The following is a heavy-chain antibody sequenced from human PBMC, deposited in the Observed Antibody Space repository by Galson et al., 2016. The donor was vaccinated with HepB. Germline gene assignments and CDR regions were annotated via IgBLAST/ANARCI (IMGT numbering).Heavy chain of an antibody. Sequence: SLRLSCAASGFTFSSYNMNWVRQAPGKGLEWVSTITGSGVSSYYADSVKGRFTISRDNSKNNAYLQMNSLRADDTAVYYCAKDGGTWGYYYGDWNLDLWGRGTLVTV. CDR3: AKDGGTWGYYYGDWNLDL. V-gene: IGHV3-23*01. J-gene: IGHJ2*01. D-gene: IGHD3-22*01. CDR1: GFTFSSYN. CDR2: ITGSGVSS.